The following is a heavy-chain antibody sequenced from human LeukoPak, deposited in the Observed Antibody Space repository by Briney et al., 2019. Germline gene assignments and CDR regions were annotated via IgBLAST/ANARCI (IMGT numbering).Heavy chain of an antibody. D-gene: IGHD7-27*01. J-gene: IGHJ2*01. CDR3: VRGLSGVSSWYFDL. CDR1: GFTISSNY. V-gene: IGHV3-53*01. Sequence: GGSLRLSCAASGFTISSNYLSWVRQAPGKGLVWISALHSGGHTFYADSVRGRFTIPRDISKNTLYLQMNDLGAEDTALYYCVRGLSGVSSWYFDLWGRGTLVSVSS. CDR2: LHSGGHT.